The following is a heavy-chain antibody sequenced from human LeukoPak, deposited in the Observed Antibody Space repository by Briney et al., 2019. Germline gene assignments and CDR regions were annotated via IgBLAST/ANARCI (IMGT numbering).Heavy chain of an antibody. CDR2: IIPIFGTA. Sequence: ASVKVSCKASGGTFGSYAISWVRQAPGQGLEWMGRIIPIFGTANYAQKFQGRVTITTDESTSTAYMELSSLRSEDTAVYYCARATVSGWSFDYWGQGTLVTVSS. J-gene: IGHJ4*02. CDR3: ARATVSGWSFDY. D-gene: IGHD6-19*01. V-gene: IGHV1-69*05. CDR1: GGTFGSYA.